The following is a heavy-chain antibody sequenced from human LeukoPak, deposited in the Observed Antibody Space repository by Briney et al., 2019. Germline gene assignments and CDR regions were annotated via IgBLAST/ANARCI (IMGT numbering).Heavy chain of an antibody. CDR1: GYTFTGYY. CDR3: AKHYGSGSYSAVDY. J-gene: IGHJ4*02. D-gene: IGHD3-10*01. V-gene: IGHV1-2*02. Sequence: ASVKVSCKASGYTFTGYYMHWVRQAPGQGLEWMGWINPNSGGTNYAQKFQGRVTMTRDTSISTAYMELSRLRSDDTAVYYCAKHYGSGSYSAVDYWGQGTLVTVSS. CDR2: INPNSGGT.